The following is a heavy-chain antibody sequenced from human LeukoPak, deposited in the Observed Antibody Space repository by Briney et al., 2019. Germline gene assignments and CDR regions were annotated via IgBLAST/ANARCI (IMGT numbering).Heavy chain of an antibody. Sequence: PGRSLRLSCAAFGFTFSSYAMHWVRQAPGKGLEWVALIWYDGSKKYYGDSVKGRFTISRDDSKDTLYLQMDSLTDEDTAVYYCARDLSLGSLDFDYRGQGTLVTVSS. CDR2: IWYDGSKK. CDR1: GFTFSSYA. J-gene: IGHJ4*02. V-gene: IGHV3-33*08. D-gene: IGHD1-26*01. CDR3: ARDLSLGSLDFDY.